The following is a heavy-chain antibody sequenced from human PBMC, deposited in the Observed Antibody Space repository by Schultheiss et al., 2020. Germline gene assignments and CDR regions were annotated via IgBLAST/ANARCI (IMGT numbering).Heavy chain of an antibody. CDR3: ARGGGDLGAFDI. CDR1: GGSFSGYY. Sequence: SQTLSLTCAVYGGSFSGYYWSWIRQPPGKGLEWIGYIYHSGSTYYNPSLKSRVTISVDRSKNQFSLKLSSVTAADTAVYYCARGGGDLGAFDIWGQGTMVTVSS. V-gene: IGHV4-30-2*01. J-gene: IGHJ3*02. CDR2: IYHSGST. D-gene: IGHD3-10*01.